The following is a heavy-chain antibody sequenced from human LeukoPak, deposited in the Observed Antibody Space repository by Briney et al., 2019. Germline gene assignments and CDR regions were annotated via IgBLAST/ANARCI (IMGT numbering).Heavy chain of an antibody. J-gene: IGHJ4*02. CDR2: ISGSGGSA. Sequence: GGSLRLSCAASGFTLSRHDVHWVRQVPGKGLEWVAAISGSGGSAYYADSVRGRVTHSSDSSKSTVYLQINTLRAEDTAVYYCAKDQHYFPVGPDNWGQGTLVTVSS. D-gene: IGHD2/OR15-2a*01. CDR3: AKDQHYFPVGPDN. CDR1: GFTLSRHD. V-gene: IGHV3-23*01.